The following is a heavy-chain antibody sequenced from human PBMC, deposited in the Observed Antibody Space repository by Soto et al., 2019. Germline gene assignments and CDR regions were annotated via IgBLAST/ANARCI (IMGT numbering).Heavy chain of an antibody. Sequence: GGSLRLSCAASGFTFSSYGMHWVRQAPGKGLEWVAVIWYDGSNKYYADSVKSRFTISRDNSKNTLYLQMNSLRAEDTAVYYCAREDIAAAGDDAFDIWGQGTMVTVSS. V-gene: IGHV3-33*01. J-gene: IGHJ3*02. CDR3: AREDIAAAGDDAFDI. CDR2: IWYDGSNK. D-gene: IGHD6-13*01. CDR1: GFTFSSYG.